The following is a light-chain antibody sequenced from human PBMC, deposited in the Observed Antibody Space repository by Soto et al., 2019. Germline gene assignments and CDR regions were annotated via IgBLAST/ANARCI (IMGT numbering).Light chain of an antibody. Sequence: QSVLTQPASVSGSPLQSITISCTGTSSDVGGYNYVSWYQQYPGKAPKLMIYDVSNRPSGVSNRFSGSKSGNTASLTISGLQAEDEADYYCSSYTISNTLVFGSGTKVTVL. CDR2: DVS. CDR3: SSYTISNTLV. V-gene: IGLV2-14*01. J-gene: IGLJ1*01. CDR1: SSDVGGYNY.